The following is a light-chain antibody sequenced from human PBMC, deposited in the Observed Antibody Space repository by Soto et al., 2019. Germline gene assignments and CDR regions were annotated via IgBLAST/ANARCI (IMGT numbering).Light chain of an antibody. J-gene: IGKJ1*01. Sequence: IQMTQSPSSLSASVGDRVIITCRSDHSINNYLNWYQQRPGKVPKLLIYAASTLQSGVPSRFSGSGSGRVFTLTINSLQPEDFAVYYCQQRSIRPVTFGQGTKVEIK. CDR3: QQRSIRPVT. CDR1: HSINNY. V-gene: IGKV1-39*01. CDR2: AAS.